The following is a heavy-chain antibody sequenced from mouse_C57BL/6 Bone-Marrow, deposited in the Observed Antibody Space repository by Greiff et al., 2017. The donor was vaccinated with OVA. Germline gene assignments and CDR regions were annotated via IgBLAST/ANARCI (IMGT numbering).Heavy chain of an antibody. CDR1: GYSITSGYY. V-gene: IGHV3-6*01. J-gene: IGHJ1*03. CDR3: ARGGGLGWYFDV. CDR2: ISYDGSN. Sequence: EVQLQQSGPGLVKPSQSLSLTCSVTGYSITSGYYWNWIRQFPGNKLEWMGYISYDGSNNYNPSLKNRISITRDPSKNQFFLKLNSVTTEDTATYYGARGGGLGWYFDVWGTGTTVTVSS. D-gene: IGHD2-2*01.